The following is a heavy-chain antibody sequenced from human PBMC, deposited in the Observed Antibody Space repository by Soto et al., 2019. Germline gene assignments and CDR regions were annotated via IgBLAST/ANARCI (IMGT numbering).Heavy chain of an antibody. CDR3: ARESEYCSGGSCSYYFDY. D-gene: IGHD2-15*01. J-gene: IGHJ4*02. CDR2: IWYDGSNK. V-gene: IGHV3-33*01. Sequence: GGSLRLSCAASGFTFSSYGMHWVRQAPGKGLEWVAVIWYDGSNKYYADSVKGRFTISRDNSKNTLYLQMNSLRAEDTAVYYCARESEYCSGGSCSYYFDYWGQGTLVTVSS. CDR1: GFTFSSYG.